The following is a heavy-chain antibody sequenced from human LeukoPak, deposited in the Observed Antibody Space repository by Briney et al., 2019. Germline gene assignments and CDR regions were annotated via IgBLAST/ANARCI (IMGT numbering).Heavy chain of an antibody. CDR1: GGTFSSYA. D-gene: IGHD3-22*01. J-gene: IGHJ4*02. Sequence: SVKVSCKASGGTFSSYAISWVRQAPGQGLEWMGGIIPIFGTANYAQKFQGRVTITADESTSTAYMELSSLRSEDTAVYYCARTANYYDSSGYYYDLDYWGQGTLVTVSS. V-gene: IGHV1-69*13. CDR2: IIPIFGTA. CDR3: ARTANYYDSSGYYYDLDY.